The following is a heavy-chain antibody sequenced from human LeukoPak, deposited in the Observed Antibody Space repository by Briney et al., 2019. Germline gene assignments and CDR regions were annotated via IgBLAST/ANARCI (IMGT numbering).Heavy chain of an antibody. CDR3: ARSTSGYYSKHYYFYMDV. J-gene: IGHJ6*03. CDR1: GASISSYF. D-gene: IGHD3-22*01. Sequence: SETLSLTCSVSGASISSYFWSWIRQPPGKGLEWIGYIYYSGTTNYNPSLKSRIAISLDTSKKQFSLRMRSVTAADTAVYYCARSTSGYYSKHYYFYMDVWGKGTTVTVSS. CDR2: IYYSGTT. V-gene: IGHV4-59*01.